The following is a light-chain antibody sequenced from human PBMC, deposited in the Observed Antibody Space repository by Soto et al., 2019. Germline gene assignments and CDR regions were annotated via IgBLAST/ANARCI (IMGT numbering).Light chain of an antibody. CDR3: QQYGSSPL. CDR2: RAS. V-gene: IGKV3-15*01. J-gene: IGKJ3*01. Sequence: EIVMTQSPATLSVSPGERATLSCRASQSVSSKLAWYQQKPGQAPRLLIYRASTRATDIPARFSGSGSGTDFTLTISRLEPEDFAVYYCQQYGSSPLFGPGTKVDIK. CDR1: QSVSSK.